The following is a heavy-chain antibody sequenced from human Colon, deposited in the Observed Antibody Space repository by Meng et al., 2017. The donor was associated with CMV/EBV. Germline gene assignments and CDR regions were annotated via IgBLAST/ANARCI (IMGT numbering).Heavy chain of an antibody. J-gene: IGHJ4*02. D-gene: IGHD3-22*01. CDR1: VYTYTANF. CDR3: AKRVQPDSGYSN. CDR2: INPPNGDT. V-gene: IGHV1-2*02. Sequence: QVHSVQSGAKVQKPGASVNLSCKASVYTYTANFLPGVRQAPGQGLEWMGWINPPNGDTKYAQKFEGRVTITRDTSISTVYMELNSLTSDDTAVYYCAKRVQPDSGYSNWGQGTLVTVSS.